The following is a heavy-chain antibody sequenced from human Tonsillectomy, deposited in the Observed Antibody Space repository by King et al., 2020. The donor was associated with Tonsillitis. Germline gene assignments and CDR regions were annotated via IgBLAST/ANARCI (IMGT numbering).Heavy chain of an antibody. V-gene: IGHV4-4*07. CDR2: IYTSGST. Sequence: VQLQESGPGLVKPSETLSLTCTVSGGSISSYYWSWLRQPAGKGLEWIGRIYTSGSTNYNPSLKSRVTMSVDTSKNQFSLKLSSVTAADTAVYYCASRYYDSSGYYWHYWGQGTLVTVSS. D-gene: IGHD3-22*01. J-gene: IGHJ4*02. CDR1: GGSISSYY. CDR3: ASRYYDSSGYYWHY.